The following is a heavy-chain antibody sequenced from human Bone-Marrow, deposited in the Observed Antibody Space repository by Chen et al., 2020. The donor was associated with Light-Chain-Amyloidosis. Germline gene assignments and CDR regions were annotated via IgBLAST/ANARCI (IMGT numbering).Heavy chain of an antibody. J-gene: IGHJ5*02. V-gene: IGHV3-48*03. CDR3: ARDGSPLGGVFEA. CDR1: GTTFSNYE. CDR2: IDTGSITI. Sequence: VPLVDSGGDFVQPGRSLSVFSAACGTTFSNYEMDWVRQAPGKGLEWLSYIDTGSITIYYADSVKGRFIISRDNAKNSLYLQMNSLRAEDTAVYYCARDGSPLGGVFEAWGQGTLVAVSS. D-gene: IGHD2-8*02.